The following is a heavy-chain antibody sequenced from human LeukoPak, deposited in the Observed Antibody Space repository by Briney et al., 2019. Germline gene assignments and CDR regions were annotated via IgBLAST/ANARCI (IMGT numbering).Heavy chain of an antibody. CDR3: ARDEYYDILTGYSSDERHGFDY. J-gene: IGHJ4*02. Sequence: ASVTVSCKASGYTFTGYYMHWVRQAPGQGLEWMGWINPNIGGTNYAQKFQGRVTMTRDTSISTTYMELSRLRSDDTAVYYCARDEYYDILTGYSSDERHGFDYWGQGTLVTVSS. V-gene: IGHV1-2*02. D-gene: IGHD3-9*01. CDR2: INPNIGGT. CDR1: GYTFTGYY.